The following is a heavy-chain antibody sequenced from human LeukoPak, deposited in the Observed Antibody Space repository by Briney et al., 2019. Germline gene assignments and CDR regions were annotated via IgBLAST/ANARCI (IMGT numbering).Heavy chain of an antibody. D-gene: IGHD4-17*01. CDR3: ARIGDYWSGVDY. V-gene: IGHV3-48*04. J-gene: IGHJ4*02. CDR1: GFTFSSYW. Sequence: GGSLRLSCAASGFTFSSYWMSWVRQAPGKGLEWVSYISSSGATRYYADSVKGRFTTSRDNAKNSLHLQMNSLRAEDTAVYYCARIGDYWSGVDYWGQGTLVTVSS. CDR2: ISSSGATR.